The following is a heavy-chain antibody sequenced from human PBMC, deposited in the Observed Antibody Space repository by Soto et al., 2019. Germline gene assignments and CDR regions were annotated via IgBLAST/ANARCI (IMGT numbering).Heavy chain of an antibody. CDR2: ISYDGSNK. V-gene: IGHV3-30*04. J-gene: IGHJ3*02. D-gene: IGHD7-27*01. Sequence: GGSLRLSCAASGFTFSSYAMHWVRQAPGKGLEWVAVISYDGSNKYYADSVKGRFIISRDNSKNTLYLQMNSLRAEDTAVYYCARAPLTGDAFDIWGQGTMVTVSS. CDR3: ARAPLTGDAFDI. CDR1: GFTFSSYA.